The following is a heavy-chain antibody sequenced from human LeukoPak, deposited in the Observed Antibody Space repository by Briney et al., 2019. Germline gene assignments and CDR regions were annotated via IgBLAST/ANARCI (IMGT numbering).Heavy chain of an antibody. Sequence: SQTLSLTCAVSGGSISSGGYSWSWIRQPPGKGLEWIGYIYHSGSTYYNPSLKSRVTISVDRSKNQFSLKLSSVTAADTAVYYCARGGSSSWFDYWGQGTLVTVPS. J-gene: IGHJ4*02. D-gene: IGHD6-13*01. CDR3: ARGGSSSWFDY. CDR2: IYHSGST. V-gene: IGHV4-30-2*01. CDR1: GGSISSGGYS.